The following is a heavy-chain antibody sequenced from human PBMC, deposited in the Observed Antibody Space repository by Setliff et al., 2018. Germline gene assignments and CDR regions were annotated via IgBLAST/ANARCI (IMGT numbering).Heavy chain of an antibody. CDR2: INRDGSYT. CDR3: ARDRGSDSCRGCDYMDV. CDR1: GFTFSSYW. Sequence: PGGSLRLSCAASGFTFSSYWTYWVRQAPGKGLVWVSRINRDGSYTVYADSVAGRFTISRDNAKNTLYLQMNSLRDEDTAVYYCARDRGSDSCRGCDYMDVWGKGTTVTVSS. V-gene: IGHV3-74*01. D-gene: IGHD2-2*01. J-gene: IGHJ6*03.